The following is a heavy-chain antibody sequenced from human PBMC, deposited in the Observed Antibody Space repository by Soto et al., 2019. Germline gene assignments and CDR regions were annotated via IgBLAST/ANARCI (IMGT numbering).Heavy chain of an antibody. J-gene: IGHJ5*02. CDR1: GFTFSSYA. D-gene: IGHD2-2*01. V-gene: IGHV3-23*01. Sequence: GSLRLSCAASGFTFSSYAMSWVRQAPGKGLEWVSAISGSGGSTYHADSVKGRFTISRDNAKNSLYLQMNSLRAEDTAVYYCARDGQRDIVVVPAANWFDPWGQGTLVTVSS. CDR3: ARDGQRDIVVVPAANWFDP. CDR2: ISGSGGST.